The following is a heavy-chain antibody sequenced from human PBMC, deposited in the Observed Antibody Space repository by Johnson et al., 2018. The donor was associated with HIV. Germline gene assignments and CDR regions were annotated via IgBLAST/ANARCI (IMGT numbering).Heavy chain of an antibody. Sequence: VQLVESGGGLVQPGGSLRLSCAASGFTFSSYDMHWVRQATGKGLEWVSAIGTAGDTYYPGSVKGRLTISRDNSKNTLYLQLNSLRAEDTAVYYCAREKQWLGAGGPSDAFDIWGQGTMVTVSS. CDR2: IGTAGDT. D-gene: IGHD6-19*01. J-gene: IGHJ3*02. CDR3: AREKQWLGAGGPSDAFDI. V-gene: IGHV3-13*01. CDR1: GFTFSSYD.